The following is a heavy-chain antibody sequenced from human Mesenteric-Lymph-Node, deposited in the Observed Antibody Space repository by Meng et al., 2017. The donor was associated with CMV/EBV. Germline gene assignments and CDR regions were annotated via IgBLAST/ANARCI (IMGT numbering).Heavy chain of an antibody. CDR1: GFTFSSCA. D-gene: IGHD3-3*01. CDR3: AREPFRAITSYGMDV. J-gene: IGHJ6*02. V-gene: IGHV3-23*01. CDR2: IDGTGAYS. Sequence: GGSLRLSCAASGFTFSSCAMSWVRQAPGKGLEWVSAIDGTGAYSYYPDSVKGRFTISRDNAENSLYLQMNSLRAEDTAVYYCAREPFRAITSYGMDVWGQGTTVTVSS.